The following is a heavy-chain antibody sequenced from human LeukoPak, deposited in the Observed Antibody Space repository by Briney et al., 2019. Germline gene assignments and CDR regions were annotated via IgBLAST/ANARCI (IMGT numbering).Heavy chain of an antibody. J-gene: IGHJ4*02. CDR3: AKVPRGYSYGPFDY. Sequence: GRSLRLSCAASGFTFDDYAMHWVRQAPGKGLEWVSGISWNSGSIGYADSVKGRFTISRDNAKNSLYLQMNSLRAEDMALYYCAKVPRGYSYGPFDYWGQGTLVTVSS. CDR1: GFTFDDYA. V-gene: IGHV3-9*03. D-gene: IGHD5-18*01. CDR2: ISWNSGSI.